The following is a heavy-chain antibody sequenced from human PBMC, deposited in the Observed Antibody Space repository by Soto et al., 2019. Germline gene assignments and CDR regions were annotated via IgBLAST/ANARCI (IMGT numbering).Heavy chain of an antibody. J-gene: IGHJ4*01. Sequence: DVQLLESGGDLVQPGESLRLSCVASGFTFSSYAMNWVRQAPGMGLEWVSTISGSGGSIYYADSVKGRFAISRDNSKNTLFLQMSSRRVEDTAIYYCVKGISYAYALLDYWGHGPVVNVS. CDR3: VKGISYAYALLDY. V-gene: IGHV3-23*01. D-gene: IGHD3-16*01. CDR1: GFTFSSYA. CDR2: ISGSGGSI.